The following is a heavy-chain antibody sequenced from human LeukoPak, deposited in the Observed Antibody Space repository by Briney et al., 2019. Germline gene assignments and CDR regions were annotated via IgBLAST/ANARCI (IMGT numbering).Heavy chain of an antibody. CDR3: ARQYYDNTGYYYFDY. Sequence: SETLSLTCTVSGGSITGSSYYWGWIRQPPGKGLEWIGSMYYSRSTYYKTSLKSRVTISADTSKNEFSLELSSVTAADTAVYYCARQYYDNTGYYYFDYWGQGTLVTVSS. CDR1: GGSITGSSYY. J-gene: IGHJ4*02. V-gene: IGHV4-39*01. D-gene: IGHD3-22*01. CDR2: MYYSRST.